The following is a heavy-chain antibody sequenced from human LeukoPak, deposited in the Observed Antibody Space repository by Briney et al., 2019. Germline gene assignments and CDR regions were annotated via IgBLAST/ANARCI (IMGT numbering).Heavy chain of an antibody. D-gene: IGHD1-26*01. CDR3: ARAATRVTFDY. CDR1: GGSISSSSYY. Sequence: SETLSLTCTVSGGSISSSSYYWGWIRQPPGKGLEWIGSIYYSGSTYYNPSLKSRVTISVDTSKNQFSLKLSSVAAADTAVYYCARAATRVTFDYWGQGTLVTVSS. V-gene: IGHV4-39*07. CDR2: IYYSGST. J-gene: IGHJ4*02.